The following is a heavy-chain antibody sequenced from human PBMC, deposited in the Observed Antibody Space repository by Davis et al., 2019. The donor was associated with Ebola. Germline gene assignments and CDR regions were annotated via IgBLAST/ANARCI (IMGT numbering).Heavy chain of an antibody. D-gene: IGHD1-1*01. CDR3: AKDLGTSGILDN. CDR2: LGTSADT. V-gene: IGHV3-23*01. CDR1: GFIFRNYV. J-gene: IGHJ4*02. Sequence: GESLKISCAASGFIFRNYVMSWVRQAPGKGLEWVSTLGTSADTYYADSVKGRFTISRDNSRNTLYLQMNGLRVEDTAIYYCAKDLGTSGILDNWGQGTLVTVSS.